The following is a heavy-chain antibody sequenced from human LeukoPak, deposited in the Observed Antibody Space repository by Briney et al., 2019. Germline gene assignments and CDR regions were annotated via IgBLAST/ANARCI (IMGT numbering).Heavy chain of an antibody. CDR2: TYYRSKWSN. J-gene: IGHJ3*01. CDR3: GRAPAHDAFDF. CDR1: GAVAVTPICA. V-gene: IGHV6-1*01. D-gene: IGHD2-21*01. Sequence: SQTLSLTCVLSGAVAVTPICAWSSIRQSPSRGLEWLGRTYYRSKWSNDYAVSVKSRITINPDTSKNQFSLQLNSVTPEDTAVYIVGRAPAHDAFDFWGQGTMVTVSS.